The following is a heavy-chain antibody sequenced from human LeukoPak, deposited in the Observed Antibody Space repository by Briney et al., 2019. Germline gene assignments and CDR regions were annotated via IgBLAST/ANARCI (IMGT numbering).Heavy chain of an antibody. CDR3: ARAPPYGSGSYYVDY. CDR2: FYHGGST. Sequence: SETLSLTCTVSGYSISTGYYWDWIRQPPGKGLEWIGTFYHGGSTYYNPSLKSRVTISVDTSKNQFSLKLSSVTAADTAVYYCARAPPYGSGSYYVDYWGQGTLVTVSS. D-gene: IGHD3-10*01. CDR1: GYSISTGYY. V-gene: IGHV4-38-2*02. J-gene: IGHJ4*02.